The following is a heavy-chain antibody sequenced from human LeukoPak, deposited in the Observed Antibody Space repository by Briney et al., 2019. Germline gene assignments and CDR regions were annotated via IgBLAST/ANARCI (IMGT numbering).Heavy chain of an antibody. CDR2: INHSGST. Sequence: SETLSLTCAVYGGSFSGCYWSWIRQPPGKGLEWIGEINHSGSTNYNPSLKSRVTISVDTSKNQFPLKLSSVTAADTAVYYCARGRLAIVGATVRGWFDPWGQGTLVTVSS. CDR1: GGSFSGCY. V-gene: IGHV4-34*01. CDR3: ARGRLAIVGATVRGWFDP. J-gene: IGHJ5*02. D-gene: IGHD1-26*01.